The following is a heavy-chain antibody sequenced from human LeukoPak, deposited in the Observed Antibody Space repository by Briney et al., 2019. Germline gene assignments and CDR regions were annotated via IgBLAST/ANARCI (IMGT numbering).Heavy chain of an antibody. CDR3: ARARITIFGVVQASASWFDP. Sequence: PGGSLRLSCAASGFTFSSYSMNWVRQAPGKGLGWVSYISSSSSTIYYADSVKGRFTISRDNAKNSLYLQMNSLRAEDTAVYYCARARITIFGVVQASASWFDPWGQGTLVTVSS. CDR2: ISSSSSTI. CDR1: GFTFSSYS. D-gene: IGHD3-3*01. V-gene: IGHV3-48*01. J-gene: IGHJ5*02.